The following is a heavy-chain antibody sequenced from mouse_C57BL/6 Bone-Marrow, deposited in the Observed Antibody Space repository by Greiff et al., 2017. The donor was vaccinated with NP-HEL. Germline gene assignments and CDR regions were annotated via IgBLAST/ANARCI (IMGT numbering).Heavy chain of an antibody. V-gene: IGHV1-69*01. CDR3: AREELLPSWFAY. Sequence: QVQLQQPGAELVMPGASVKLSCKASGSTFTSYWMHWVQQRPGPGLEWIGEIDPSDSYTNYNQKFKGKSTLTVDKSSSTAYMQLSSLTSEDSAVYYCAREELLPSWFAYWGQGTLVTVSA. CDR1: GSTFTSYW. J-gene: IGHJ3*01. D-gene: IGHD2-12*01. CDR2: IDPSDSYT.